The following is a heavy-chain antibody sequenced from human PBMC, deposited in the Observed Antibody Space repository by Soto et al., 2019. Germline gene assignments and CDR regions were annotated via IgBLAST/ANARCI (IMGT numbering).Heavy chain of an antibody. CDR3: AKKYPGTRPFDY. CDR2: IGTNSDT. CDR1: GFTFSNYG. D-gene: IGHD2-2*01. J-gene: IGHJ4*02. Sequence: PGGSLRLSCAASGFTFSNYGVNWVRQAPGKGLEWVSAIGTNSDTYYADSVKGRFAISRDNFKTTLYLQMNSLRAEDTALYYCAKKYPGTRPFDYWGQGTLVTVSS. V-gene: IGHV3-23*01.